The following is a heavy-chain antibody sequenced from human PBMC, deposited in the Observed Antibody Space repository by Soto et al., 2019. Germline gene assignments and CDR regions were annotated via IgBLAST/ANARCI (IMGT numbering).Heavy chain of an antibody. V-gene: IGHV3-21*01. Sequence: GGSLRLSCTGSGFTFSAYNINWVRQAPGKGLEWVSSISASYQIYQSDSMKGRFTISRGNARNSVYLQINSLRDEDTALYYCSRSPEVGVRGGYWGQGTPVTVSS. CDR2: ISASYQI. CDR3: SRSPEVGVRGGY. D-gene: IGHD3-3*01. CDR1: GFTFSAYN. J-gene: IGHJ4*02.